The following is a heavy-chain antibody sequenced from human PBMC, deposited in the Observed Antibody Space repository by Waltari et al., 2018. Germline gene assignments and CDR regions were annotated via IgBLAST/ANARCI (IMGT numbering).Heavy chain of an antibody. D-gene: IGHD2-21*02. CDR2: IVPSGGT. CDR3: AIGGDCGGDCVLGY. Sequence: QVQLQQWGAGLLKPSETLSLTCVIHSGSFSGFHWSWLRQPPGQGLAWFGEIVPSGGTNYNPSLKRRVTMSVDTFKNQFSLKVVSVDAADTAVYYCAIGGDCGGDCVLGYWGQGTLVTVSS. CDR1: SGSFSGFH. J-gene: IGHJ4*02. V-gene: IGHV4-34*01.